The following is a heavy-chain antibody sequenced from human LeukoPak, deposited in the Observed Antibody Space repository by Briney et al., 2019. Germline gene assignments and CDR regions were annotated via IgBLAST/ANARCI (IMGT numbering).Heavy chain of an antibody. V-gene: IGHV3-66*01. CDR1: GFSVSSNY. Sequence: PGGSLRLSCAASGFSVSSNYMSWVRQAPGKGLEWVSVIYSGGSTYYADSVKGRFTISRDNSKNTLYLQMNSLRAEGTAVYYCARRIDGYYYGMDVWGQGTTVTVSS. D-gene: IGHD2-15*01. CDR3: ARRIDGYYYGMDV. CDR2: IYSGGST. J-gene: IGHJ6*02.